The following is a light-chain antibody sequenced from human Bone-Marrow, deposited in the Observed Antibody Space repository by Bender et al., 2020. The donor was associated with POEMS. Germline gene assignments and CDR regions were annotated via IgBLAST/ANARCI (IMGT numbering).Light chain of an antibody. CDR2: GYN. J-gene: IGLJ3*02. CDR1: NSNIGAGYD. Sequence: QSVLPQPPSVSEAPGQRVTISCSGSNSNIGAGYDINWYQHLPGTAPKLLIYGYNNRPSGVPDRFSGSKSGTSASLAITGLQAEDEGDYYCQSYDNSLGGWVFGGGTKLTVL. V-gene: IGLV1-40*01. CDR3: QSYDNSLGGWV.